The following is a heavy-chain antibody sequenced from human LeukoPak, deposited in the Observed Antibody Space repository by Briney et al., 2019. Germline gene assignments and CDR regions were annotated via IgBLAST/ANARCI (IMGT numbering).Heavy chain of an antibody. D-gene: IGHD2/OR15-2a*01. Sequence: SETLSLTCTVSGGSIIGHWWSWIRQPPGKGPEWIGDIFYSGGSTNYNPSLKSRLTMSLDTSKNQFSLKLTSVTAADTAMYYCARRNTADASIDFWGQGTLVTASS. CDR3: ARRNTADASIDF. CDR1: GGSIIGHW. CDR2: IFYSGGST. V-gene: IGHV4-59*08. J-gene: IGHJ4*02.